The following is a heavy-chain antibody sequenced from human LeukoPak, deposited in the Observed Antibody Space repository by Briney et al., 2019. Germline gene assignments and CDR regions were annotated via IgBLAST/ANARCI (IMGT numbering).Heavy chain of an antibody. Sequence: GASVKVFCKVSGYTLTELSMHWVRQAPGKGLEWMGGFDPEDGETIYAQKFQGRVTMTEDTSTDTAYMELSSLRSEDTAVYYCATRVWRGSYYALYFDYWGQGTLVTVSS. V-gene: IGHV1-24*01. J-gene: IGHJ4*02. CDR3: ATRVWRGSYYALYFDY. D-gene: IGHD1-26*01. CDR1: GYTLTELS. CDR2: FDPEDGET.